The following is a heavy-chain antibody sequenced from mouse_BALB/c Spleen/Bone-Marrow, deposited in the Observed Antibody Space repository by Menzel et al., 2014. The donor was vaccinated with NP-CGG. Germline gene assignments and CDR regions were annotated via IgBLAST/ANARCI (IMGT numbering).Heavy chain of an antibody. V-gene: IGHV1-69*02. CDR2: IYPSDSYI. CDR3: TRYGNSHYYAIDY. Sequence: AQLQQSGAELVRPGASLKLSCRASGYTFTSYWINWVKQRPGQGLEWIGNIYPSDSYINYNQRFKDKATLTVDKSSSTAYMQLSSPTSEDSAVYYCTRYGNSHYYAIDYWGQGTSVTVSS. CDR1: GYTFTSYW. J-gene: IGHJ4*01. D-gene: IGHD1-1*01.